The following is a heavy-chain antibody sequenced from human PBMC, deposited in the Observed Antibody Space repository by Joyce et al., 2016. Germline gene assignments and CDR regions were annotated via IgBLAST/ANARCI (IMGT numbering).Heavy chain of an antibody. CDR3: AKDRETSAVLDF. CDR1: GFTFRSYG. CDR2: ISKDGKNK. J-gene: IGHJ4*02. Sequence: QAQLVESGGGVVQPGRSLRLSCAVSGFTFRSYGMHWVRQAPGKGLEWVAGISKDGKNKNYADSVKGRVTVSRDNSKKILSLQMNSLRPEDTAVYYCAKDRETSAVLDFWGQGTPVTVSS. D-gene: IGHD6-25*01. V-gene: IGHV3-30*18.